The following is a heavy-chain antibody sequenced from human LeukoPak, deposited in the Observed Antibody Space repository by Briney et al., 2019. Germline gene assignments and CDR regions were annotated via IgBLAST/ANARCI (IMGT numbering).Heavy chain of an antibody. V-gene: IGHV1-18*01. J-gene: IGHJ6*02. CDR3: ARLLVRGDMDV. CDR1: GGTFSSYA. Sequence: RASVKVSCKASGGTFSSYAISWVRQAPGQGLEWMGWISAYNGNTNYAQKLQGRVTMTTDTSTSTAYMELRSLRSDDTAVYYCARLLVRGDMDVWGQGTTVTVSS. D-gene: IGHD3-10*02. CDR2: ISAYNGNT.